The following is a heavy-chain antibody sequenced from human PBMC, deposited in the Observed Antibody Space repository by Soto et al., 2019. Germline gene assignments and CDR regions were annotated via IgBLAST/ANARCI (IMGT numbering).Heavy chain of an antibody. CDR1: GYTFTGYY. D-gene: IGHD5-12*01. V-gene: IGHV1-2*04. CDR2: INPNSGGT. Sequence: ASVKVSCKASGYTFTGYYMHWVRQAPGQGLEWMGWINPNSGGTNYAQKFQGWVTMTRDTSISTAYMELSRLRSDDTAVYYCARGDIVATITHFDYWGQGTLVTVSS. J-gene: IGHJ4*02. CDR3: ARGDIVATITHFDY.